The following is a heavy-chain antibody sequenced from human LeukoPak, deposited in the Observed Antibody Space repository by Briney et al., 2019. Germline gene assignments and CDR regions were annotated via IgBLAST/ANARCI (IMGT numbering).Heavy chain of an antibody. CDR3: ARDSYRRYTHVDVRGWFDP. V-gene: IGHV4-4*07. CDR2: TYTSGST. J-gene: IGHJ5*02. Sequence: SETLSLTCTVSGGSISSYYWSWIRQPAGKGLEWIGRTYTSGSTNYNPSLKSRVTMSVDTSKNQFSLKLSSVTAADTAVYYCARDSYRRYTHVDVRGWFDPWGQGTLVTVSS. CDR1: GGSISSYY. D-gene: IGHD3-10*01.